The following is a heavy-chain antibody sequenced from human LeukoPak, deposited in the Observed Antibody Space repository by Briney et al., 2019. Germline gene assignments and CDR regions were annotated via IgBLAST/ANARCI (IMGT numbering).Heavy chain of an antibody. V-gene: IGHV1-2*02. D-gene: IGHD3-10*01. CDR2: INPNSGGT. Sequence: ASVKVSFKASGYTFTGYYMHWVRQAPGQGLEWMGWINPNSGGTNYAQKFQGRVTMTRDTSINTAYMELSRLRSDDTAVYYCARGHVKGLLWFGESKGDWFDPWGQGTLVTVSS. J-gene: IGHJ5*02. CDR1: GYTFTGYY. CDR3: ARGHVKGLLWFGESKGDWFDP.